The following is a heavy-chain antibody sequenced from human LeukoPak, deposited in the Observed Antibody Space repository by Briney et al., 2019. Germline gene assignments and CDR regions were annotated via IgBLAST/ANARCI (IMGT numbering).Heavy chain of an antibody. Sequence: GGFLRLSCAASGFTFSSYGMHWVRQAPGKGLEWVAVISYDGSNKYYADSVKGRFTISRDNSKNTLYLQMNSLRAEDTAVYYCAKGVVAATRIDYYYYGMDVWGQGTTVTVSS. CDR3: AKGVVAATRIDYYYYGMDV. V-gene: IGHV3-30*18. J-gene: IGHJ6*02. CDR2: ISYDGSNK. D-gene: IGHD2-15*01. CDR1: GFTFSSYG.